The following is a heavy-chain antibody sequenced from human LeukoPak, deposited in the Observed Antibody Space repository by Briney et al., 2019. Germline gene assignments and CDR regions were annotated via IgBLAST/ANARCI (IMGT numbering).Heavy chain of an antibody. CDR3: ARDGGYYYGSGSYSPL. CDR1: GGSISSGGYS. D-gene: IGHD3-10*01. V-gene: IGHV4-30-2*01. CDR2: IYHSGST. J-gene: IGHJ4*02. Sequence: SETLSLTCAVSGGSISSGGYSWSCIRQPPGKGLECIGYIYHSGSTYYNPSLKSRVTISVDRSKHQFSLKLSSVTAADTAVYYCARDGGYYYGSGSYSPLWGQGTLVTVSS.